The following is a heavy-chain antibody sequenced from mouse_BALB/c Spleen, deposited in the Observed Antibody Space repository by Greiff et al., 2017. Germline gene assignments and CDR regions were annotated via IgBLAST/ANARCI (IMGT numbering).Heavy chain of an antibody. CDR3: ARDSDEYDGYFDY. CDR1: GFTFSSYG. D-gene: IGHD2-4*01. V-gene: IGHV5-6-3*01. J-gene: IGHJ2*01. CDR2: INSNGGST. Sequence: EVQGVESGGGLVQPGGSLKLSCAASGFTFSSYGMSWVRQTPDKRLELVATINSNGGSTYYPDSVKGRFTISRDNAKNTLYLQMSSLKSEDTAMYYCARDSDEYDGYFDYWGQGTTLTVSS.